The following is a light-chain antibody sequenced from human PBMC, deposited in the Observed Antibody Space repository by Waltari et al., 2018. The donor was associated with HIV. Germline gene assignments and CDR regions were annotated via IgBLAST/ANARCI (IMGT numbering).Light chain of an antibody. CDR1: QDISNF. CDR2: DAS. J-gene: IGKJ5*01. V-gene: IGKV1-33*01. Sequence: DIQMTQSPSSLSASVGDRVTITCQASQDISNFLNWFQHKPGKAPKLLIYDASSLETGVPSRFSGSASGTYFTLTISSLQPEDIATYFCQQYDHLPITVGQGTRLEIK. CDR3: QQYDHLPIT.